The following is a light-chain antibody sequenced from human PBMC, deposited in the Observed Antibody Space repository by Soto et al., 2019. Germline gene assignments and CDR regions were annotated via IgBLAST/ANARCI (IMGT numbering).Light chain of an antibody. CDR3: QQYDTSPST. V-gene: IGKV3-20*01. CDR1: QSVSNTY. CDR2: CAS. J-gene: IGKJ2*02. Sequence: EIVLTQSPGILSLSPGERATLSCRASQSVSNTYLAWYQQTPGQAPRLLIYCASSRATGIPDRFSGSGSGTDFTLAISRLEPEDFAVYYCQQYDTSPSTFGQGTKVQIK.